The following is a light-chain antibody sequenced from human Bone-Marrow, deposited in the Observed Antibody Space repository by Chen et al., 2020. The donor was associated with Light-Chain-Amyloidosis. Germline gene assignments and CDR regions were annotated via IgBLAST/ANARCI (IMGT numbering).Light chain of an antibody. CDR2: RDT. CDR3: QSADSSGTYEVI. Sequence: SYVLPQPPSGYLSPGRTASLTASGDVWPTNYAYWYQQKPGQAPVLVIHRDTERPSGSSERFSGSSSGTTATLTISGVQAEDEADYHCQSADSSGTYEVIFGGGTKLTVL. V-gene: IGLV3-25*03. J-gene: IGLJ2*01. CDR1: VWPTNY.